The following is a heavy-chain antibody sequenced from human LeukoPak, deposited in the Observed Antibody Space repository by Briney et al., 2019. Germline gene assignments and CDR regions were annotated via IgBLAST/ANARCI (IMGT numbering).Heavy chain of an antibody. CDR1: GYTFTSYW. CDR3: ARPGSGTIGIDY. CDR2: IYPGDSDT. J-gene: IGHJ4*02. D-gene: IGHD1-26*01. V-gene: IGHV5-51*01. Sequence: GESLKISCKGSGYTFTSYWIASVRRMPGKGLEWMGIIYPGDSDTRYSPSFQGQVTISADKSISTVYLQWSSLKASDTAMYYCARPGSGTIGIDYWGQRTLVTVSS.